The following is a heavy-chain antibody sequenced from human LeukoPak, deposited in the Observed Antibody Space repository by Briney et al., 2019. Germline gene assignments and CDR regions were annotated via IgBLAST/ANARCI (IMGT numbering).Heavy chain of an antibody. CDR1: GFSFSAYW. CDR3: ARFGYVAAVDV. Sequence: RPGGSLRLSCAASGFSFSAYWMTWVRQAPGTGLEWVANINQAGSETYYVDPVKGRFSISRDNAKNLVYLQMNSLRAEDTAVYHCARFGYVAAVDVWGQGTPVTVSS. D-gene: IGHD2-15*01. J-gene: IGHJ4*02. V-gene: IGHV3-7*01. CDR2: INQAGSET.